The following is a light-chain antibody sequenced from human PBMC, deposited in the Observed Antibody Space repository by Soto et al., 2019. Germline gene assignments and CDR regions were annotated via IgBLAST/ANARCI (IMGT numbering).Light chain of an antibody. CDR1: QNIRNY. V-gene: IGKV1-6*02. CDR2: AAS. Sequence: IQMTQSPSSLSASVGDRVTITCRASQNIRNYLNWYQQRPGKTPNLLVYAASNLRGGVPARFSGSGSGTDFALKISRVEAEDVGVYYCMQGTHWPITFGQGTRLEI. CDR3: MQGTHWPIT. J-gene: IGKJ5*01.